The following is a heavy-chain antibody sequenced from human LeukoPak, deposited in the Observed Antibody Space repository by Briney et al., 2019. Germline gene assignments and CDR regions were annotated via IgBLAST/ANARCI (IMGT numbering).Heavy chain of an antibody. J-gene: IGHJ4*02. Sequence: PSETLSLTCAVYGGSFSGYYWSWIRQPPGKGLEWIGEINHSGSTNYNPSLKSRVTISVDTSKNQFSLKLSSVTAADTAVYYCASRIHDYGDPFDYWGQGTLVTVSS. CDR2: INHSGST. V-gene: IGHV4-34*01. CDR3: ASRIHDYGDPFDY. D-gene: IGHD4-17*01. CDR1: GGSFSGYY.